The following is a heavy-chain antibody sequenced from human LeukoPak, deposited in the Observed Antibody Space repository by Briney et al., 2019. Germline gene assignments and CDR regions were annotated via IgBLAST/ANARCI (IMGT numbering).Heavy chain of an antibody. Sequence: PSETLSLTCTVSGDSISSYYWSWIRQPPGKGLEWFGYIYYSGSTNYNPSLKSRVTISVDTSKNQSSLKLSSVTAADTAVYYCARAFRYGNYPAEFDYWGQGTLVTVSS. CDR2: IYYSGST. V-gene: IGHV4-59*01. CDR3: ARAFRYGNYPAEFDY. CDR1: GDSISSYY. D-gene: IGHD4-11*01. J-gene: IGHJ4*02.